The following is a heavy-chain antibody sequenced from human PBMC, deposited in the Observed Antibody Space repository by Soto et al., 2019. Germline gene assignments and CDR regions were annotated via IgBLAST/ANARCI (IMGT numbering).Heavy chain of an antibody. Sequence: GGSLRLSCAASGFTFSSYWMSWVRQAPGKGLEWVANIKQDGSEKYYVEYVKGRFTISRDNAKNSLYLQMNSLRAEDTAVYYCAREGYPYYYYYMDVWGKGTTVTVSS. V-gene: IGHV3-7*01. CDR2: IKQDGSEK. CDR1: GFTFSSYW. CDR3: AREGYPYYYYYMDV. J-gene: IGHJ6*03. D-gene: IGHD5-12*01.